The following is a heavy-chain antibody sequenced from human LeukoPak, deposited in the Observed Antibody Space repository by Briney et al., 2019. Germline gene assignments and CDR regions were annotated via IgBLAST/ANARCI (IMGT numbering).Heavy chain of an antibody. D-gene: IGHD6-6*01. CDR1: GGSFSGYY. V-gene: IGHV4-34*01. CDR3: ARALGHSSSQVYNY. Sequence: PSETLSLTCAVYGGSFSGYYWSWIRQPPGKGLEWIGEINHSGSTNYNPSLKSRVTISVDTSKNQFSLKLSSVTAADTAVYYCARALGHSSSQVYNYWGQGTLVTVSS. J-gene: IGHJ4*02. CDR2: INHSGST.